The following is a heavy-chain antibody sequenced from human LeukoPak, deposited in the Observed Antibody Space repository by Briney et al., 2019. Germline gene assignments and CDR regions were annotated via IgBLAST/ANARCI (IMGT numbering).Heavy chain of an antibody. D-gene: IGHD1-1*01. CDR1: GYSFNTYN. J-gene: IGHJ6*03. Sequence: GASVKVSCETSGYSFNTYNMHWVRQAPGQGPEWMGWIDPESGGTNYAQKFQDRVIITRDTSLSTVYMELSRLTFDDTAVYYCARDWDQLIRTKGGPVRYFYFMEVWGKGTSVTVSS. V-gene: IGHV1-2*02. CDR3: ARDWDQLIRTKGGPVRYFYFMEV. CDR2: IDPESGGT.